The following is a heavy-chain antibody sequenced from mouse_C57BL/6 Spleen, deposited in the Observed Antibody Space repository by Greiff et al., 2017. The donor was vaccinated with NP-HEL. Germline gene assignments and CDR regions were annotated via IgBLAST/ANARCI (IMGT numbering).Heavy chain of an antibody. J-gene: IGHJ1*03. CDR2: IDPSVSET. V-gene: IGHV1-52*01. CDR1: GYTFTSYW. Sequence: QVQLQQPGAELVRPGSSVKLSCKASGYTFTSYWMHWVKQRPIQGLEWIGNIDPSVSETHYNQQFKDKATLTVDKSSSTAYMQLSSLTSEDSAVYYCARGGDYSKPDCYFDVWGTGTTVTVSS. CDR3: ARGGDYSKPDCYFDV. D-gene: IGHD2-5*01.